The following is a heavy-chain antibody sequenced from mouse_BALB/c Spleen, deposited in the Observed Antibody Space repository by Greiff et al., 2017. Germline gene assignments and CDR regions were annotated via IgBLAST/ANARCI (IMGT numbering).Heavy chain of an antibody. V-gene: IGHV7-3*02. J-gene: IGHJ3*01. CDR3: ARDGYYGGFAY. Sequence: EVQLVESGGGLVQPGGSLRLSCATSGFTFTDYYMSWVRQPPGKALEWLGFIRNKANGYTTEYSASVKGRFTISRDNSQSILYLQMNTLRAEDSATYYCARDGYYGGFAYWGQGTLVTVSA. D-gene: IGHD1-1*01. CDR1: GFTFTDYY. CDR2: IRNKANGYTT.